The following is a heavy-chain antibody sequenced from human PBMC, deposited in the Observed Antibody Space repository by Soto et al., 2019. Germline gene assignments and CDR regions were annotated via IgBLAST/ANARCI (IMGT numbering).Heavy chain of an antibody. J-gene: IGHJ4*02. D-gene: IGHD1-26*01. CDR2: INHSGST. V-gene: IGHV4-34*01. CDR3: ARAGRWSTVGFDY. CDR1: GGSFSGYY. Sequence: PSETLSLTCAVFGGSFSGYYWNWIRQPPGMGLEWIGEINHSGSTNYSPSLKSRVTISVDTSKNQFSLKLSSVTAADTAVYFCARAGRWSTVGFDYWGKGTLVTVSS.